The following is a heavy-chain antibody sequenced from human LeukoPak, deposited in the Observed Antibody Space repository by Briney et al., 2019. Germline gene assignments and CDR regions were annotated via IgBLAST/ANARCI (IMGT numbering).Heavy chain of an antibody. CDR3: ARDSVPAVAFDI. CDR1: GFTFSSYA. V-gene: IGHV3-74*01. J-gene: IGHJ3*02. Sequence: GGSLRLSCAASGFTFSSYAMSWVRQAPGKGLEWVSRIHSDGRSTIYADSVKGRFTISRDDAKNTLYLQMNSLRAEDTAVYYCARDSVPAVAFDIWGQGTMVTVSS. D-gene: IGHD2-2*01. CDR2: IHSDGRST.